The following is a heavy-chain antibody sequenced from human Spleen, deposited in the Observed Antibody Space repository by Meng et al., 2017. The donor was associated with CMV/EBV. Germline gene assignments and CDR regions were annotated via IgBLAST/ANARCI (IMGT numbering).Heavy chain of an antibody. CDR1: GFTFNTYA. CDR2: ISGSGGST. CDR3: AKERIYGSGSYWDFDP. J-gene: IGHJ5*02. V-gene: IGHV3-23*01. Sequence: GESLKISCAASGFTFNTYAMSWVRQAPGKGLEWVSAISGSGGSTYFADSVKGRFTISRDNSKNTLYMQMHSLRVEDTALYYCAKERIYGSGSYWDFDPWGQGTLVTVSS. D-gene: IGHD3-10*01.